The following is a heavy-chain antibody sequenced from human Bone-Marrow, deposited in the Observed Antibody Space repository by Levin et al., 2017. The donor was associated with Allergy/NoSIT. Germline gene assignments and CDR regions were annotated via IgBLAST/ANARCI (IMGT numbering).Heavy chain of an antibody. CDR2: ISPNSGAS. V-gene: IGHV1-8*01. CDR1: GYTFTNFD. CDR3: ARGVAAGVDY. D-gene: IGHD6-13*01. Sequence: AASVKVSCKASGYTFTNFDVNWMRQATGQGLEWMGWISPNSGASGSVQKFQGRVTMTRDTSTSSVYMELNSLTYEDTAVYYCARGVAAGVDYWGQGTLVTVSS. J-gene: IGHJ4*02.